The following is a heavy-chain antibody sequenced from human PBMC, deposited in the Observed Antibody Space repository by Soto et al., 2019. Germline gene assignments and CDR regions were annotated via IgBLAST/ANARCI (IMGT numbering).Heavy chain of an antibody. CDR1: GVSVRSDNFY. V-gene: IGHV4-61*01. CDR3: ARDRHYHDNSGHYYALFDY. J-gene: IGHJ4*02. CDR2: VYYTGST. Sequence: KPSETLSLTCTVSGVSVRSDNFYWTWIRQSPARGLEWIGYVYYTGSTNYSPSLKSPVTISVDTAKNQFSLRLKSVTAADSAIYFCARDRHYHDNSGHYYALFDYWGQGIQVTVSS. D-gene: IGHD3-22*01.